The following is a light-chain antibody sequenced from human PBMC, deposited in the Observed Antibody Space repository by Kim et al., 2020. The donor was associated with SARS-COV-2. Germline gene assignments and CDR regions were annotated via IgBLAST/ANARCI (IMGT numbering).Light chain of an antibody. V-gene: IGKV3-11*01. CDR2: DAS. J-gene: IGKJ5*01. CDR3: QQRSDWPIT. Sequence: EIVLTQSPATLSLSPGERATLSCRASQSVSSNLAWYQQKPGQAPRLLIYDASNRAPGIPARFSGSGSGTDFSLTISSLEFEDSAVYYCQQRSDWPITFGQGTRLEIK. CDR1: QSVSSN.